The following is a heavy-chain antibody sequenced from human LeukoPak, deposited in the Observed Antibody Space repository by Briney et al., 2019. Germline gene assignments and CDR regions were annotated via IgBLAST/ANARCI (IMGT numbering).Heavy chain of an antibody. CDR1: GYTFTGYY. Sequence: ASVKVSCKASGYTFTGYYTHWVRQAPGQGLEWMGWINPNSGGTNYAQKFQGRVTMTRDTSISTAYMELSRLRSDDTAVYYCARDRGSSWSSFDYWGQGTLVTVSS. D-gene: IGHD6-13*01. CDR3: ARDRGSSWSSFDY. V-gene: IGHV1-2*02. J-gene: IGHJ4*02. CDR2: INPNSGGT.